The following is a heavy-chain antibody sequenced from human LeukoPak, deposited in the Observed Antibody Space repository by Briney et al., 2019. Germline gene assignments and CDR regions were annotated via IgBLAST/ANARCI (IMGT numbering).Heavy chain of an antibody. CDR2: IYYSGST. Sequence: PSETLSLTCTVSGGSISSSSYYWGWIRQPPGKGLEWIGSIYYSGSTYYNPSLKSRVTISVDTSKNQFSLKLSSVTAADTAVYYCARQSRPSIAAAGIWWWFDPWGQGTLVTVSS. J-gene: IGHJ5*02. CDR1: GGSISSSSYY. V-gene: IGHV4-39*01. CDR3: ARQSRPSIAAAGIWWWFDP. D-gene: IGHD6-13*01.